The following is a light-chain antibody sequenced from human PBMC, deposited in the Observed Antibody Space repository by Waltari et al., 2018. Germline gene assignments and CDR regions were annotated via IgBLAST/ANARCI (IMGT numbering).Light chain of an antibody. Sequence: SYMVTQPPSVSVAPGQTATHSCEGNRLGGESVHWYQRRPGQAPVLVVHDDSDRPSGISERFSGSNSGNAATLTISRVEAGDEADYHCQVFDASSDVLFGGGTKLTVL. CDR3: QVFDASSDVL. V-gene: IGLV3-21*02. CDR2: DDS. CDR1: RLGGES. J-gene: IGLJ2*01.